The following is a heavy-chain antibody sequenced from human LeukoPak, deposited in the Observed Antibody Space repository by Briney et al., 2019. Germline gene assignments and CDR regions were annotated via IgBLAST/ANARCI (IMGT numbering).Heavy chain of an antibody. Sequence: QTGGSLRLSCAASGFTFSGSAMHWVRQASGKGLEWVGRIRSKANSYATAYAASVKGRFTISRDNSKNTLYLQMNSLRAKDTAVYYCAKDPRGVGRWYYFDSWGQGTLVTVSS. CDR3: AKDPRGVGRWYYFDS. D-gene: IGHD2-15*01. CDR1: GFTFSGSA. V-gene: IGHV3-73*01. J-gene: IGHJ4*02. CDR2: IRSKANSYAT.